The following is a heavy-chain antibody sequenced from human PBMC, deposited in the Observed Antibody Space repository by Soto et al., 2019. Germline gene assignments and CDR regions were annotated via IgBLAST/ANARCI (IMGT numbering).Heavy chain of an antibody. CDR2: IYHSGST. V-gene: IGHV4-4*02. D-gene: IGHD3-10*01. J-gene: IGHJ6*02. CDR3: ARLPWPSLWFGDYYYYGMDV. CDR1: GGSISSSKW. Sequence: PSEPLSLPCSRSGGSISSSKWWSSVRQHPVKGLEWIGEIYHSGSTYYNPSLKSRVTISVDTSKNQFSLKLSSVTAADTAVYYCARLPWPSLWFGDYYYYGMDVWGQGTTVTVSS.